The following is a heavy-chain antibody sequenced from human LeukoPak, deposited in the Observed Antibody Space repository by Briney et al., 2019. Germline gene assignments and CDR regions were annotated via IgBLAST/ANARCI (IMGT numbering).Heavy chain of an antibody. CDR3: TTAPNSSGYYYAF. J-gene: IGHJ4*02. D-gene: IGHD3-22*01. CDR1: GFTFSSYW. CDR2: IKSKTDGGTT. Sequence: GGSLRLSCAASGFTFSSYWMSWVRQAPGKGLEWVGRIKSKTDGGTTDYAAPVKGRFTISRDDSKNTLYLQMNSLKTEDTAVYYCTTAPNSSGYYYAFWGQGTLVTVSS. V-gene: IGHV3-15*01.